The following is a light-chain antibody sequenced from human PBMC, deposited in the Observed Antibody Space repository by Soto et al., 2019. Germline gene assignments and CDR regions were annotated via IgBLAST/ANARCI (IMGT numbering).Light chain of an antibody. J-gene: IGKJ1*01. CDR1: QVIDNY. CDR2: AGS. V-gene: IGKV1-27*01. Sequence: DIQMTQSPSSLSASVGDRVTITCRASQVIDNYLAWYQQQPGKVPRLLIYAGSILQTGVPSRFSGSGSGTDFTLTISSLQPVDVATYYCQKYHSAPWTFGQGTKVEIK. CDR3: QKYHSAPWT.